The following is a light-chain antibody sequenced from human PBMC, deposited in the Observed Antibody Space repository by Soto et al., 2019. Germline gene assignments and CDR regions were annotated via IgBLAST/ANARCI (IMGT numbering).Light chain of an antibody. Sequence: QSALTQPRSVSGYPGQSVTLSCTGTSSDVGGYHYVSWYQHHPGKAPKIIIFDVNQRPSGVPDRFSGSKSGNTASLTISGLQTEDEADYYCCSYAGSYTLVFGGGTKLTVL. CDR2: DVN. V-gene: IGLV2-11*01. J-gene: IGLJ2*01. CDR1: SSDVGGYHY. CDR3: CSYAGSYTLV.